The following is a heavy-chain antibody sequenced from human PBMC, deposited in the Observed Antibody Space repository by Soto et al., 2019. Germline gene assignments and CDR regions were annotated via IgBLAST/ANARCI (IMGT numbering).Heavy chain of an antibody. D-gene: IGHD3-10*01. Sequence: QVQLVESGGGVVQPGRSLRLSCAASGFTFSSYGMHWVRQAPGRGLEWVAVISYDGSNKYYADSVKGRFTISRDNSKNTLYLQTNSLTAEDTAVYYCANMTVRGVRYYGMDVWGQGTMVTVSS. V-gene: IGHV3-30*18. J-gene: IGHJ6*02. CDR2: ISYDGSNK. CDR1: GFTFSSYG. CDR3: ANMTVRGVRYYGMDV.